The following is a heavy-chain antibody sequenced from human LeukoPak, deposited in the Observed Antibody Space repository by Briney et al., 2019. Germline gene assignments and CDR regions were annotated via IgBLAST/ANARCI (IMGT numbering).Heavy chain of an antibody. CDR1: GGSFSGYY. V-gene: IGHV4-34*01. CDR3: ARGLSWGYSHGYAA. CDR2: INHSGST. D-gene: IGHD5-18*01. J-gene: IGHJ5*02. Sequence: PSETLSLTCAVYGGSFSGYYWSWIRQPPGKGLEWIGEINHSGSTNYSPSLKSRVTISVDTSKNQFSLKLSSVTAADTAVYYCARGLSWGYSHGYAAWGQGTLVTVSS.